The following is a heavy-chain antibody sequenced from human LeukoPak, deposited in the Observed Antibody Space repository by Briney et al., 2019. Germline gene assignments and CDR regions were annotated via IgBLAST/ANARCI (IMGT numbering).Heavy chain of an antibody. Sequence: ASVKVSCKASGYTFTGYYIHWVRQAPGQGLEWMGWISAYNGNTNYAQKLQGRVTMTTDTSTSTAYMELRSLRSDDTAVYYCARDRYQLTIYYYYGMDVWGQGTTVTVSS. CDR3: ARDRYQLTIYYYYGMDV. CDR1: GYTFTGYY. J-gene: IGHJ6*02. CDR2: ISAYNGNT. V-gene: IGHV1-18*04. D-gene: IGHD2-2*01.